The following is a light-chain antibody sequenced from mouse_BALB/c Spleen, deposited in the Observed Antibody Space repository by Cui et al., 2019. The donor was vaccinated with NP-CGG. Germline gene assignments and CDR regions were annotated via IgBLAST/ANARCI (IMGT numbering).Light chain of an antibody. CDR1: TGAVTTSNY. J-gene: IGLJ1*01. CDR2: GTN. CDR3: ALWYSTHWV. V-gene: IGLV1*01. Sequence: QAFLTQEPALTTSPGETVTLTCRSSTGAVTTSNYANWVQEKPDHLFTGLIGGTNNRAAGVPVRFSGSLIGDKAALTITGAQTEDDAIYFCALWYSTHWVFGGGTKLTVL.